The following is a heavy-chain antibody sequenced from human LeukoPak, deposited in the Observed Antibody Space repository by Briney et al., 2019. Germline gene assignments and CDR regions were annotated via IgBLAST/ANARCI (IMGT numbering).Heavy chain of an antibody. CDR2: ISSTGSA. D-gene: IGHD5-24*01. J-gene: IGHJ4*02. Sequence: SETLSLTCSVSGGSISGRSQYWGWIRQPPGKDLQWIASISSTGSAFHNPSLKSRLTISVDTSKNQFALNLTSVTAGDTAIYYCARHASYGNTLPIDIWGQGTLVPVSS. CDR3: ARHASYGNTLPIDI. CDR1: GGSISGRSQY. V-gene: IGHV4-39*01.